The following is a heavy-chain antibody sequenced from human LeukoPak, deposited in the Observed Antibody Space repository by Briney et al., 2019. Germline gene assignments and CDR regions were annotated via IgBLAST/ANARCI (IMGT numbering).Heavy chain of an antibody. D-gene: IGHD2-15*01. Sequence: SETLSLTCTVSGGSISGYYWSWIRQPPGKGLEWIGYIYHSGSTYYNPSLKSRVTISVDRSKNQFSLKLSSVTAADTAVYYCARVLYYYYYYMDVWGKGTTVTVSS. J-gene: IGHJ6*03. CDR3: ARVLYYYYYYMDV. CDR2: IYHSGST. CDR1: GGSISGYY. V-gene: IGHV4-59*12.